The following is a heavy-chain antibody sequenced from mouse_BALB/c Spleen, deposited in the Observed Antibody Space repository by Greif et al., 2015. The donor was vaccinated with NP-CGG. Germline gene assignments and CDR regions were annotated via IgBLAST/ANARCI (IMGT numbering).Heavy chain of an antibody. J-gene: IGHJ4*01. D-gene: IGHD1-3*01. CDR1: GYTFTSYW. CDR2: IDPSDSYT. CDR3: ARKDNRGYAVDY. Sequence: QVQLKDSGAELVKPGASVKLSCKASGYTFTSYWMHWVKQRPGQGLEWIGEIDPSDSYTNYNQKFKGKATLTVDQSSSTAYMQLSSLTSEDSAVYYCARKDNRGYAVDYWGQGSSVTVSS. V-gene: IGHV1-69*02.